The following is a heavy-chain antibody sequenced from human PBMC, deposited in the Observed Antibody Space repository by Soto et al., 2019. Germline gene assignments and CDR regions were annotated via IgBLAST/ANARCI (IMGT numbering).Heavy chain of an antibody. CDR3: ARMYYYDSSGYSNWFDP. CDR2: IYPGDSDT. J-gene: IGHJ5*02. CDR1: GYSFTTYW. V-gene: IGHV5-51*01. Sequence: PGESLKISCKASGYSFTTYWIGWVRQMPVKGLEWMGIIYPGDSDTRYSPSFQGQVTISADKSISTAYLQWSSLKASDTAMYYCARMYYYDSSGYSNWFDPWGQGTLVTVSS. D-gene: IGHD3-22*01.